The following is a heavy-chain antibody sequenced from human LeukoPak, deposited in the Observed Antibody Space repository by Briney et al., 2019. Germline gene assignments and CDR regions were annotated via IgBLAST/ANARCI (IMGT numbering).Heavy chain of an antibody. CDR1: GFTFSSYS. CDR3: AKDRTTFHYYGSGFDY. V-gene: IGHV3-21*04. CDR2: ISSSSSYI. J-gene: IGHJ4*02. D-gene: IGHD3-10*01. Sequence: GGSLRLSCAASGFTFSSYSMNWVRQAPGKGLEWVSSISSSSSYIYYADSVKGRFTISRDNAKNSLYLQMNSLRAEDTALYYCAKDRTTFHYYGSGFDYWGQGTLVTVSS.